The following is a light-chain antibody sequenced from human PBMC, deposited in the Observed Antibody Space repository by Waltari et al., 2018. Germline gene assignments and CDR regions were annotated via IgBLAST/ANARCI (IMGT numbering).Light chain of an antibody. CDR3: HQRSNWPLT. J-gene: IGKJ4*01. V-gene: IGKV3-11*01. CDR1: QSVST. CDR2: DAS. Sequence: EIVLTQAPATLSVSPGESATLSCTASQSVSTLVWYQQRPGQPPRLVMYDASNRATGIPARFSGSGSGTDFSLTISSLEPEDFAVYYCHQRSNWPLTFGGGTRVEI.